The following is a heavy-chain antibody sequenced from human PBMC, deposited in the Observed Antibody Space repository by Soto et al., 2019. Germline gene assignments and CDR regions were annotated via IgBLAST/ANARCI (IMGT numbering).Heavy chain of an antibody. J-gene: IGHJ4*02. Sequence: QVELQESGPGLVKPSGTLSLTCVVSGNSISTTNWWSWVRQSPGKGLEWIGEIYHSGSTNYNPSLKSRGPISVDKSKNQFSLKLSSVTAADTAVYYCARDVGYHYDGSPSGQFDFWGQGTLVTVSS. CDR2: IYHSGST. CDR1: GNSISTTNW. V-gene: IGHV4-4*02. CDR3: ARDVGYHYDGSPSGQFDF. D-gene: IGHD3-22*01.